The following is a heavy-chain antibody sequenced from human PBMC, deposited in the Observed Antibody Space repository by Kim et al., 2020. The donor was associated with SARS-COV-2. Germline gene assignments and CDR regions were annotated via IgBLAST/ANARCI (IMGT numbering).Heavy chain of an antibody. CDR2: ISWNSGSI. D-gene: IGHD2-15*01. Sequence: GGSLRPSCAASGFTFDDYAMHWVRQAPGKGLVWVSGISWNSGSIGYADSVKGRFTISRDNAKNSLYLQMNSLRAEDTALYYCAKVLAATYAFDIWGQGT. J-gene: IGHJ3*02. CDR3: AKVLAATYAFDI. CDR1: GFTFDDYA. V-gene: IGHV3-9*01.